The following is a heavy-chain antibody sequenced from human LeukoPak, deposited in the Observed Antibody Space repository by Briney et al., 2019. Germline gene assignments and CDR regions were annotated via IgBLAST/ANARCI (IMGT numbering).Heavy chain of an antibody. V-gene: IGHV3-7*01. CDR3: ARDGNDYGDYPNSYNWFDP. CDR2: IKQDGSEK. Sequence: GGSLRLSCAASGFTFSSYWMSWLRQAPGKGLEWVANIKQDGSEKYYVDSVKGRFTISRDNAKNSLYLQMNSLRAEDTAVYYCARDGNDYGDYPNSYNWFDPWGQGTLVTVSS. J-gene: IGHJ5*02. CDR1: GFTFSSYW. D-gene: IGHD4-17*01.